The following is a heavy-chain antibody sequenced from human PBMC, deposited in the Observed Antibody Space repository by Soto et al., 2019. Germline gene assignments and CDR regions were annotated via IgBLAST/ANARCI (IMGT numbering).Heavy chain of an antibody. Sequence: GSLRLSCAASGFTFSRYSMNWVRQAPGKGLEWVSYISSTSSTIYYADSVKGRFTISRDNAKNSLYLQMNSLRDEDTAMYYCARVRYSSGWYVIHWGQGTLVTVSS. CDR3: ARVRYSSGWYVIH. CDR2: ISSTSSTI. V-gene: IGHV3-48*02. D-gene: IGHD6-19*01. J-gene: IGHJ4*02. CDR1: GFTFSRYS.